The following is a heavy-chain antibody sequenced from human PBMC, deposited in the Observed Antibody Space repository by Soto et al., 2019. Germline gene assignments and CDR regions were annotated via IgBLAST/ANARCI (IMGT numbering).Heavy chain of an antibody. CDR1: GFTFSSYW. D-gene: IGHD1-26*01. J-gene: IGHJ4*02. V-gene: IGHV3-7*03. Sequence: GGSLRLSCAASGFTFSSYWMSWVRQAPGKGLQWLANIKQDGSEEYYVDSVKGRFTISRDNAKNTLYLQMNSLRAEDTAVYYCAKGGGRIVPRHFDNWGQGILVTVSS. CDR3: AKGGGRIVPRHFDN. CDR2: IKQDGSEE.